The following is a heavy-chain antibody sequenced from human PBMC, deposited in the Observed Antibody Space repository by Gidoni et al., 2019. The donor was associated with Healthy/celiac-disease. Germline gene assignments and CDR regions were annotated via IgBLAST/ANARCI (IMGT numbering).Heavy chain of an antibody. D-gene: IGHD6-19*01. J-gene: IGHJ1*01. Sequence: QVQLVESGGGVVQPGRSLRLSCAASGFTFSSYGLHWVRQAPGKGLEWVAVIWYDGSNKYYADSVKGRFTISRDNSKNTLYLQMNSLRAEDTAVYYCARGEGDYSSGWYWAEYFQHWGQGTLVTVSS. CDR2: IWYDGSNK. CDR3: ARGEGDYSSGWYWAEYFQH. CDR1: GFTFSSYG. V-gene: IGHV3-33*01.